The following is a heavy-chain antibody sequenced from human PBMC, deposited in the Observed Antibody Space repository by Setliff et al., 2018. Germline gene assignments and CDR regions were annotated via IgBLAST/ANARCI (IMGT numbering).Heavy chain of an antibody. J-gene: IGHJ6*03. CDR3: ARHVGIRGRGYNYYYYYMDV. V-gene: IGHV4-39*01. D-gene: IGHD3-10*01. CDR1: GGSLGSNPSF. CDR2: MYYNGDT. Sequence: PSETLSLTCTVSGGSLGSNPSFWGWVRQPPGKGLEWIGSMYYNGDTYYNPSLKSQVTMSVDTSRKQFSLKLSSVTAADTAVYYCARHVGIRGRGYNYYYYYMDVWGKGTTVTVSS.